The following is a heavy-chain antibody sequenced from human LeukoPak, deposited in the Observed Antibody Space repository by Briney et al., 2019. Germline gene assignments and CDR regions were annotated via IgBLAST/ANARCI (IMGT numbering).Heavy chain of an antibody. CDR3: ARGSIPGDYGSYNWFDP. CDR1: GGSISSYY. D-gene: IGHD4-17*01. V-gene: IGHV4-59*01. J-gene: IGHJ5*02. CDR2: IYYSGST. Sequence: SETLSLTCTVSGGSISSYYWSWIRQPPGKGLEWIGYIYYSGSTNYNPSLKSRVTISVDTSKNQFSLKLSSVTAADTAVYYCARGSIPGDYGSYNWFDPWGQGTLVTVSS.